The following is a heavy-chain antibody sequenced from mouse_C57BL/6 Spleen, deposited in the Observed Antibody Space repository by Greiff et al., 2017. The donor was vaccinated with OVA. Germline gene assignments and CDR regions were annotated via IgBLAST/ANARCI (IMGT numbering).Heavy chain of an antibody. CDR3: ARSVITTVVVNWYFDV. D-gene: IGHD1-1*01. V-gene: IGHV1-39*01. CDR2: INPNYGTT. J-gene: IGHJ1*03. Sequence: VQLQQSGPELVKPGASVKISCKASGYSFTDYNMNWVKQSNGKSLEWIGVINPNYGTTSYNQKFKGKATLTVDQSSSTAYMQLNSLTSEDSAVYYCARSVITTVVVNWYFDVWGTGTTVTVSS. CDR1: GYSFTDYN.